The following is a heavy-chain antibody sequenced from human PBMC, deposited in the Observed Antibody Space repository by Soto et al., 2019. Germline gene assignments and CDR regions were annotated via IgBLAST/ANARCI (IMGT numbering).Heavy chain of an antibody. CDR1: GGTIRGYD. D-gene: IGHD3-3*01. J-gene: IGHJ6*02. CDR3: ARDRRGITIFGVGPTYYYYGMDV. V-gene: IGHV4-59*12. Sequence: PSETLSLTCTVSGGTIRGYDWSWIRQPPGKGLEWIGYMYNTGSTVYNPSFKSRVTISVDTSKNQFSLKLSSVTAADTAVYYCARDRRGITIFGVGPTYYYYGMDVWGQGTTVTVSS. CDR2: MYNTGST.